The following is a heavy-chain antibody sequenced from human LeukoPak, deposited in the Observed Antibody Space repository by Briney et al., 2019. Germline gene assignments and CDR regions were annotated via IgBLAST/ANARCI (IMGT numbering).Heavy chain of an antibody. V-gene: IGHV3-21*01. CDR1: GFTFSRYS. D-gene: IGHD3-22*01. J-gene: IGHJ4*02. Sequence: GGSLRLSCAASGFTFSRYSMNWVRQAPGKGLEWVSSISGSSSSYIYYADSLKGRFTISRDNAKNSLYLQMNSLRAEDTAVYYCARDFYDTSGYYYDYWGQGTLVTVSS. CDR3: ARDFYDTSGYYYDY. CDR2: ISGSSSSYI.